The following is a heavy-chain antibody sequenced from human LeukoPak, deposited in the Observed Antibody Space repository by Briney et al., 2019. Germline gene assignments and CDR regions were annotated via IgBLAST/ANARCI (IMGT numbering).Heavy chain of an antibody. CDR3: ARLGVATKVSGWYSPQGY. Sequence: GASVKVSCKASGGTFSSYAISWVRQAPGQGLEWMGGIIPIFGTANYAQKFQGRVTITADESTSTAYMELSSLRSEDTAVYYCARLGVATKVSGWYSPQGYWGQGTLVTVSS. CDR2: IIPIFGTA. D-gene: IGHD6-19*01. J-gene: IGHJ4*02. CDR1: GGTFSSYA. V-gene: IGHV1-69*13.